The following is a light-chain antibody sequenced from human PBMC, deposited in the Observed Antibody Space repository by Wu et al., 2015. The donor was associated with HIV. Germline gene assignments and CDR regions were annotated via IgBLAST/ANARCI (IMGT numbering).Light chain of an antibody. CDR2: AAS. CDR3: LQDYSIPYT. J-gene: IGKJ2*01. Sequence: AIEMTQSPPSLSASVGDSVTIVCRASQAIKTNLGWYQETPGKAPKLLIFAASSSQSGVPSKFSGSGSGTEFTLTINSLQPEDVATYYCLQDYSIPYTFGPGPRWR. V-gene: IGKV1-6*02. CDR1: QAIKTN.